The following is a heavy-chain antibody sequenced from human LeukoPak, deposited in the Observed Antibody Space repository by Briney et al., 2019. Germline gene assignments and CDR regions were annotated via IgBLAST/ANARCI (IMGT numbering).Heavy chain of an antibody. CDR3: ASDSTGYSSGWYAGQYYHYMDV. J-gene: IGHJ6*03. D-gene: IGHD6-19*01. V-gene: IGHV4-4*07. Sequence: SETLSLTCTVSGGSISSYYWSWIRQPAWKGLEWIGRIYTSGSTNYNPSLKSRVTMSVDTSKNQFSLKLSSVTAADTAVYYCASDSTGYSSGWYAGQYYHYMDVWGKGTTVTVSS. CDR1: GGSISSYY. CDR2: IYTSGST.